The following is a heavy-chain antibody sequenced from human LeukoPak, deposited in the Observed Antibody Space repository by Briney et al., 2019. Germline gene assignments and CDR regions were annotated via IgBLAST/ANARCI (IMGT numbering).Heavy chain of an antibody. CDR1: LHTLPDYY. J-gene: IGHJ5*02. V-gene: IGHV1-2*02. CDR2: INPNRGGT. CDR3: ARGGWSTSLNWFDP. Sequence: GSSVTVSCQASLHTLPDYYMHWLRQAPAHGLEWMGWINPNRGGTNYAQELQGRVTMTRDTSISTAYMERGRRRSDYTAVYYCARGGWSTSLNWFDPWGQGTLVTVSS. D-gene: IGHD2-2*01.